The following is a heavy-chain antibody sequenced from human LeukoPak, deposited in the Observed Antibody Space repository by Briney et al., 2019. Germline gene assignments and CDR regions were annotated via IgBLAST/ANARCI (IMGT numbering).Heavy chain of an antibody. V-gene: IGHV3-21*06. CDR2: ISSSSSYI. CDR3: ARDLGYCSSTSCRIYGMDV. CDR1: GFTFSSYS. Sequence: GGSLRLSCAASGFTFSSYSMNWVRQAPGKGLEWVSSISSSSSYIYYADSVKGRFTISRDNAKNSLYLQMNSLRAEDTAVYYCARDLGYCSSTSCRIYGMDVWGQGTTVTVSS. J-gene: IGHJ6*02. D-gene: IGHD2-2*01.